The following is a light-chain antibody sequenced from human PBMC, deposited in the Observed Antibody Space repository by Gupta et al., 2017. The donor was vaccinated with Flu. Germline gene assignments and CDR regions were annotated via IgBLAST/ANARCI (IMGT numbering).Light chain of an antibody. CDR3: QQYNTWSWT. CDR1: QSVSSN. Sequence: EIVMTQSPATLSVSPGERATLSRRASQSVSSNLAWYQQKPGQAPRLLIYGASTRATGIPARFSGSGSGTEFTLTISSLQSEDFAVYYCQQYNTWSWTFGQGTRLEIK. J-gene: IGKJ1*01. V-gene: IGKV3-15*01. CDR2: GAS.